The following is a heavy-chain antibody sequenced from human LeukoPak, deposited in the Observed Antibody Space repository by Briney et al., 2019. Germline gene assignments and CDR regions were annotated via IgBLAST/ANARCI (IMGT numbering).Heavy chain of an antibody. Sequence: GGSLRLACAASGFTLSSYAMSWVRQTPGKGLECVSTIRDSDGRTYYADSVEGRFTISRDNSTNTLYLQMNSLRAGDTAIYYCAKSGNTETVDYWGQGTLVTVSS. CDR2: IRDSDGRT. D-gene: IGHD6-25*01. J-gene: IGHJ4*02. CDR3: AKSGNTETVDY. CDR1: GFTLSSYA. V-gene: IGHV3-23*01.